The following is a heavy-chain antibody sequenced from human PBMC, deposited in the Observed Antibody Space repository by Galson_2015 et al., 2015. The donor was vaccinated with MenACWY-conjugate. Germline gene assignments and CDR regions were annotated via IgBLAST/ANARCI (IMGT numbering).Heavy chain of an antibody. D-gene: IGHD5-12*01. Sequence: SLRLSCAASGFTFSSYGMHWVRQAPGKGLEWVAFIRYDGSNKYYADSVKGRFTISRDNSKNTLYLQMNSLRAEDTAVYYCAKSTGWIEGPFDYWGQGTRVTVSS. CDR3: AKSTGWIEGPFDY. CDR2: IRYDGSNK. J-gene: IGHJ4*02. V-gene: IGHV3-30*02. CDR1: GFTFSSYG.